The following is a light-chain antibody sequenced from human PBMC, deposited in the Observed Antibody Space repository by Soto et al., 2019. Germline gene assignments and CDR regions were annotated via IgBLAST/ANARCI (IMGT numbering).Light chain of an antibody. J-gene: IGKJ1*01. CDR3: QQAYIFPWT. V-gene: IGKV1-39*01. CDR2: ASS. CDR1: QSLNNY. Sequence: DVQLTQSPSSLSASVGDRVTITCRSSQSLNNYLNWYQHKPGKAPKFLIFASSSLQSGVPPRFSGRASGTEFTLPIDNLQPADVATYFCQQAYIFPWTFCQGTKVAIK.